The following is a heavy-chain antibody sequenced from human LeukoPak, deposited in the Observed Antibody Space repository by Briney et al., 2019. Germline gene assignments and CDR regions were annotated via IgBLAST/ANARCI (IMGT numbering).Heavy chain of an antibody. J-gene: IGHJ4*02. CDR2: IDSSDSYT. Sequence: ESLKISCKGSGYSFTSYWITWVRQMPGKGLEWMGMIDSSDSYTNYSPSFQGHVTISADKSISTAYLQWSSLKASDTAMYYCARQRRSSGWPNDYWGQGTLVTVSS. V-gene: IGHV5-10-1*01. CDR1: GYSFTSYW. D-gene: IGHD6-19*01. CDR3: ARQRRSSGWPNDY.